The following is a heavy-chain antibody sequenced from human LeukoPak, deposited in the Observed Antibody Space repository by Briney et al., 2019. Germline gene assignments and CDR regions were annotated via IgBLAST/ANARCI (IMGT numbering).Heavy chain of an antibody. D-gene: IGHD3-16*02. CDR3: AKVNDYVWGSYRNFDY. CDR2: ISGSGGST. CDR1: GFIVNSYA. V-gene: IGHV3-23*01. Sequence: GGSLRLSCAASGFIVNSYAMSWVRQAPGKGLEWVSAISGSGGSTYYADSVKGRFTISRDNSKNTLYLQMNSLRAEDTAVYYCAKVNDYVWGSYRNFDYWGQGTLVTVSS. J-gene: IGHJ4*02.